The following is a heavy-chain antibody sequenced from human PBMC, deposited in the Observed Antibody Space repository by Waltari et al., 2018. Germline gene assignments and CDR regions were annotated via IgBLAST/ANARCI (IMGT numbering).Heavy chain of an antibody. Sequence: QVQLVESGGGVVQPGGSLRLSCAASGFSLSSYAIYWVRQAPGKGLEWVSLISFDGSNKNHADYVRGRFTISRDSSKVYLEMNSLRPEDTAIYYCARGPGGYSGFFDYWGQGILVTVSS. CDR3: ARGPGGYSGFFDY. J-gene: IGHJ4*02. CDR2: ISFDGSNK. CDR1: GFSLSSYA. D-gene: IGHD5-12*01. V-gene: IGHV3-30*03.